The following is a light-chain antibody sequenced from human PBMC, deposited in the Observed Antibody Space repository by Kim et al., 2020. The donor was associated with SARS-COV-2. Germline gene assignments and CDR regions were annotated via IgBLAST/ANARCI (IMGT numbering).Light chain of an antibody. J-gene: IGLJ3*02. CDR1: NTDIGGYNY. V-gene: IGLV2-14*03. CDR2: DVS. Sequence: QSALTQPASVSGSPGQSITISCTGTNTDIGGYNYVSWYQQHPGKAPKLMISDVSNRPSGVSNRFSASKSGNTASLTISGLQAEDGADYYCSSYTTSSTWVFGGGTQLTVL. CDR3: SSYTTSSTWV.